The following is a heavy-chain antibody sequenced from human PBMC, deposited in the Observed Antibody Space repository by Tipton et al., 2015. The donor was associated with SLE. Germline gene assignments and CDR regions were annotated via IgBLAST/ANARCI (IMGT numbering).Heavy chain of an antibody. V-gene: IGHV4-30-2*01. D-gene: IGHD2-2*01. CDR1: GGFIRSYY. CDR3: ASLPQGYCSTINCSPRMDV. J-gene: IGHJ6*04. Sequence: LSLTCTVSGGFIRSYYWSWIRQPPGKGLEWIGYIYHSGSSYYNPSLKSRVTISVDRSKNQFSLKLTSVTAADTALYYCASLPQGYCSTINCSPRMDVWGKGTTVTVSS. CDR2: IYHSGSS.